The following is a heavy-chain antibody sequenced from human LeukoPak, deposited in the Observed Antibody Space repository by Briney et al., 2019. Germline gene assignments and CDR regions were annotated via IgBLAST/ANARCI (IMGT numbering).Heavy chain of an antibody. CDR3: ARDAPGDYYDSSGYDY. Sequence: SETLSLTCTISGGSISSSSYYWGWIRQPPGKGLEWIGSIYYSGSTYYNPSLKSRVTIAVDTSKNQFSLKLSSVTAADTAVYYCARDAPGDYYDSSGYDYWGQGTLVTVSS. D-gene: IGHD3-22*01. CDR2: IYYSGST. J-gene: IGHJ4*02. V-gene: IGHV4-39*02. CDR1: GGSISSSSYY.